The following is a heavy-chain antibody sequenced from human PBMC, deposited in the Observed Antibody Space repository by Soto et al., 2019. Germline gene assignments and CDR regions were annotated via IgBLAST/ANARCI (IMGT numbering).Heavy chain of an antibody. Sequence: SETLSLTCTVSGGSISSYYWSRIRQPPGKGLEWIGYIYYSGSTNYNPSLKSRVTISVDTSKNQFSLKLSSVTAADTAVYYCAKDPLVDDILTGYSGPHRHYIWGQGTLVTVSS. D-gene: IGHD3-9*01. V-gene: IGHV4-59*01. CDR1: GGSISSYY. CDR2: IYYSGST. J-gene: IGHJ4*02. CDR3: AKDPLVDDILTGYSGPHRHYI.